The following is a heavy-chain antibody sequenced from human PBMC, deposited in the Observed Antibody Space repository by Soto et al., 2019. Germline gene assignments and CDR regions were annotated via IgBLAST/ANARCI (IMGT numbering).Heavy chain of an antibody. J-gene: IGHJ5*02. CDR2: IYYSGST. CDR1: GGSISSGGYY. Sequence: QVQLQESGPGLVKPSQTLSLTCTVSGGSISSGGYYWTWIRQHPGKGLEWIGYIYYSGSTYYNPSLKSRLTISLVTAKNKVSLKLSSVTAADTAVYYCARSVFPWGQGTLVTVSS. V-gene: IGHV4-31*03. CDR3: ARSVFP.